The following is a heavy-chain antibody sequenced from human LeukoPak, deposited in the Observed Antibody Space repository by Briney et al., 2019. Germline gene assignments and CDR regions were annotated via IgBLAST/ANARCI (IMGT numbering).Heavy chain of an antibody. J-gene: IGHJ4*02. CDR3: AKEVTAAGGNFEY. V-gene: IGHV3-30*18. CDR2: ISYVGNNK. Sequence: RGSLRLSCAASGFTFSTSIMHWVRHGPGKGLEWVGVISYVGNNKYYADSVKGRFTISRENSKRTMYVQMNSLRAEDTAVYYCAKEVTAAGGNFEYWGQGTLVTVSS. D-gene: IGHD6-13*01. CDR1: GFTFSTSI.